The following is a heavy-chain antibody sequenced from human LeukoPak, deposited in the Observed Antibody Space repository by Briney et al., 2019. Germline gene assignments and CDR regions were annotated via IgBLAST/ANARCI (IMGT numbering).Heavy chain of an antibody. CDR2: ISSSAVII. J-gene: IGHJ4*02. D-gene: IGHD5-12*01. V-gene: IGHV3-48*03. CDR3: ARDAWAAEYRYAFDY. CDR1: GFTFSTYE. Sequence: GGSLRLSCAASGFTFSTYEMNWVRQAPGKGLEWISYISSSAVIIYYADSVKGRFTISRDNAQNSLYLQMNSLRAEDTAVYYCARDAWAAEYRYAFDYWGQGTLVSVSS.